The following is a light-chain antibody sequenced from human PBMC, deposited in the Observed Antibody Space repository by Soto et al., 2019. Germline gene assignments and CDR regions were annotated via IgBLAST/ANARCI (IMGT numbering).Light chain of an antibody. CDR3: QQYNNWPIT. CDR2: GAS. CDR1: QNILSN. J-gene: IGKJ5*01. Sequence: EIVMTQSPATLCVSPGERATLSCRASQNILSNLAWYQQKPGQAPRLLIYGASTRATGIPARFSGSGAGTEFTLTSSSLQSEDFEIYYCQQYNNWPITFGQGTRLEIK. V-gene: IGKV3-15*01.